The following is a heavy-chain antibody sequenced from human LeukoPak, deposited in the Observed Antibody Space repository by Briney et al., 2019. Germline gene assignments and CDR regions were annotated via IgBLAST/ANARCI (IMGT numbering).Heavy chain of an antibody. CDR1: GYTFTGYY. CDR2: INPNSGGT. V-gene: IGHV1-2*02. CDR3: ARDDLGIAAAGIYYYYGMDV. D-gene: IGHD6-13*01. J-gene: IGHJ6*02. Sequence: ASVTVSCKASGYTFTGYYMHWVRQAPGQGLEWMGWINPNSGGTNYAQKFQGRVTMTRDTSISTAYMELSRLRSDDTAVYYCARDDLGIAAAGIYYYYGMDVWGQGTTVTVSS.